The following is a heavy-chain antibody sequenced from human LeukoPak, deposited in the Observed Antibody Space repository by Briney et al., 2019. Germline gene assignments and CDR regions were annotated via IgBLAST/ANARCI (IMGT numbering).Heavy chain of an antibody. CDR3: ARGGPLYMMVRKVGPALDY. V-gene: IGHV4-34*01. Sequence: SETLSLTCAVYGGSFSGYYWSWIRQPPGKGLEWIGEINHSGSTNYNPSLKSRVTISVDTSKNQFSLKLSSVTAADTAVYYCARGGPLYMMVRKVGPALDYWGQGTQVTVSS. CDR1: GGSFSGYY. D-gene: IGHD3-10*01. J-gene: IGHJ4*02. CDR2: INHSGST.